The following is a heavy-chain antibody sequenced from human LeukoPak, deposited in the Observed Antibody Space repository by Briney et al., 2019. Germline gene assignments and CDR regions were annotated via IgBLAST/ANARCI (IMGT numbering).Heavy chain of an antibody. Sequence: GASVMVSCKASGYTFTSYYMHWVRQAPGQGLEWTGIINPSGGSTSYAQKFQGRVTMTRDTSTSTVYMELSSLRSEDTAVYYCARVGSPTLYSSGWYSVDYWGQGTLVTVSS. D-gene: IGHD6-19*01. J-gene: IGHJ4*02. V-gene: IGHV1-46*01. CDR1: GYTFTSYY. CDR2: INPSGGST. CDR3: ARVGSPTLYSSGWYSVDY.